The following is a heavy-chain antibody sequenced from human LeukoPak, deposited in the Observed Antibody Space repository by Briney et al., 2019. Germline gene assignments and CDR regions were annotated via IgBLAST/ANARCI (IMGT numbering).Heavy chain of an antibody. D-gene: IGHD3-9*01. CDR3: AKDSNVLRYFDWFSDAFDI. V-gene: IGHV3-20*04. Sequence: GGSLRLSCAASGFTFDDHGMSWVRQAPGKGLEWVSGVNWNGGSTGYADSVKGRFTISRDNAKNSLYLQMNSLRAEDTAVYYCAKDSNVLRYFDWFSDAFDIWGQGTMVTVSS. CDR1: GFTFDDHG. J-gene: IGHJ3*02. CDR2: VNWNGGST.